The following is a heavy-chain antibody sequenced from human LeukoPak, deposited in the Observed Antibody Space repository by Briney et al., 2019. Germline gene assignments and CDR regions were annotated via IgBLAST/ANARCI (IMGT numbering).Heavy chain of an antibody. Sequence: PGGSLRLSCAASGFTFSSYGMHWVRQAPGKGLEWVSGISGSGGSTYYADSVKGRFTISRDNSKNSLYLQMNSLRAEDTAVYYCARVAPDSSGYYLYYFDYWGQGTLVTVSS. V-gene: IGHV3-23*01. CDR2: ISGSGGST. D-gene: IGHD3-22*01. J-gene: IGHJ4*02. CDR3: ARVAPDSSGYYLYYFDY. CDR1: GFTFSSYG.